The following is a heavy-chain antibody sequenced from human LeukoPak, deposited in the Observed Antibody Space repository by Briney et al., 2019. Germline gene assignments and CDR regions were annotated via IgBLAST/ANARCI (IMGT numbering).Heavy chain of an antibody. CDR3: ARPLSRGGTYYV. V-gene: IGHV4-39*01. CDR1: GDSIRSSIYY. CDR2: VYYDGSA. Sequence: SETLSLTCGVSGDSIRSSIYYWGWIRQPPGKGLEWIGSVYYDGSAYYNPSLKSRVTISVDTSKNQLSLKLSSVTAADTAVYYCARPLSRGGTYYVWGQGTLVTVSS. D-gene: IGHD1-26*01. J-gene: IGHJ4*02.